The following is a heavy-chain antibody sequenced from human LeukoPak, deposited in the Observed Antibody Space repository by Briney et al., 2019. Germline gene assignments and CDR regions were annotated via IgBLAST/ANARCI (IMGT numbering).Heavy chain of an antibody. D-gene: IGHD1-14*01. V-gene: IGHV4-4*09. J-gene: IGHJ4*02. CDR1: GGSISSYY. CDR3: ARFSNRIDYFDY. Sequence: SETLSLTCTVSGGSISSYYWSWIRQPPGKGLEWIGYIYTSGSTNYNPSLKSRVTISVDTSKNQFSLKLSSVTAADTAVYYYARFSNRIDYFDYWGQGTLVTVSS. CDR2: IYTSGST.